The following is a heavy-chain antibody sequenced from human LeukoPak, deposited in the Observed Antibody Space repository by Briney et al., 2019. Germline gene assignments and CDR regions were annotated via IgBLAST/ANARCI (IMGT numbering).Heavy chain of an antibody. J-gene: IGHJ4*02. V-gene: IGHV3-23*01. Sequence: GGSLRLSCAASGFTFSSYAMSWVRQAPGKGLEWVSAISGSGGSTYYADSVKGRFTISRDNSKNTLYLQMNSLRAEDTAVYYCAGSGTSSWYMGGFDYWGQGTLVTVSS. CDR3: AGSGTSSWYMGGFDY. D-gene: IGHD6-13*01. CDR1: GFTFSSYA. CDR2: ISGSGGST.